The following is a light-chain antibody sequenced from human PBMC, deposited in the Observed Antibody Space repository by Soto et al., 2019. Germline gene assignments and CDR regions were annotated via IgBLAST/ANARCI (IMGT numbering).Light chain of an antibody. Sequence: QSVLTQPASVSGSPGQSITISCTGTSSDVGGYNYVSWYQQHPGKAPKLMIYEVSNRPAGVSNRLSGSKSGNTASLTISGLHAEDEADYYCSSYTSSSTYVLGTGTNLTVL. CDR1: SSDVGGYNY. CDR2: EVS. CDR3: SSYTSSSTYV. V-gene: IGLV2-14*01. J-gene: IGLJ1*01.